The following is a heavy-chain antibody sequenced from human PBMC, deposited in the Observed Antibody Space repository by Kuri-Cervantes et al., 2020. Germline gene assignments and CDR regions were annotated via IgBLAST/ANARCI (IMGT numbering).Heavy chain of an antibody. CDR1: GYTFTGYY. V-gene: IGHV1-2*02. CDR2: INPNSGGT. D-gene: IGHD3-10*01. Sequence: ASVKVSCKASGYTFTGYYMHWVRQAPGQGLEWMGWINPNSGGTNYAQKFQGGVTMTRDTSISTAYMELSRLRSDDTAVYYCARYMVRGVISFDYWGQGTLVTVSS. CDR3: ARYMVRGVISFDY. J-gene: IGHJ4*02.